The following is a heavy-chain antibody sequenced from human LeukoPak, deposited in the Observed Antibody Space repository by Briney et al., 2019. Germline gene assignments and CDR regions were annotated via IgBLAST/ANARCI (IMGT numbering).Heavy chain of an antibody. D-gene: IGHD3-16*01. Sequence: GGSLRLSCAASGFTFSSCGMNWVRQAPGKGLEWVSYLSGSSSTIYYADSVRGRFTISRDNAKNSLFLQMNSLRDEDTAVYYCARVSNYDDSLRGDSDYWGQGTLVTVSS. CDR3: ARVSNYDDSLRGDSDY. J-gene: IGHJ4*02. CDR1: GFTFSSCG. V-gene: IGHV3-48*02. CDR2: LSGSSSTI.